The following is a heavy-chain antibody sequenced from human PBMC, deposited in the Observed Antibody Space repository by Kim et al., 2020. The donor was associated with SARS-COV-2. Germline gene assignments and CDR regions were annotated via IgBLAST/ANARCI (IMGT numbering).Heavy chain of an antibody. D-gene: IGHD7-27*01. CDR2: IHTGNDDT. CDR1: GYSFTRYN. V-gene: IGHV1-3*04. J-gene: IGHJ4*02. CDR3: VRDGMTWGNLDN. Sequence: ASVKVSCKASGYSFTRYNMQWVRQAPGQGLEWMGWIHTGNDDTKYSRKVQGRVTISIDTSAGIGYLELTSLTSEDTAVYYCVRDGMTWGNLDNWGQGTLV.